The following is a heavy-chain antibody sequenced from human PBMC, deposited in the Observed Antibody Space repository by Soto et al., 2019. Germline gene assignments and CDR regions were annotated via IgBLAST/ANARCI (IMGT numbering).Heavy chain of an antibody. J-gene: IGHJ4*02. Sequence: EVQLVESGGGLVKPGGSLRLSCAASGFTFSSYSMNWVRQAPGKGLEWVSSISSSSSYIYYADSVKGRFTISRDNAKNSLYLQMNRLRAEDTAVYYCARSLYCSGGSCYFDYWGQGTLVTVSS. CDR2: ISSSSSYI. CDR1: GFTFSSYS. CDR3: ARSLYCSGGSCYFDY. V-gene: IGHV3-21*01. D-gene: IGHD2-15*01.